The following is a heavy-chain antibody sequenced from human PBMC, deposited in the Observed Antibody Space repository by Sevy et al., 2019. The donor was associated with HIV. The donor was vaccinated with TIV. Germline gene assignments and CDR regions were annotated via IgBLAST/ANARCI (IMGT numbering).Heavy chain of an antibody. CDR3: ARQQELELTEAFDI. V-gene: IGHV3-30-3*01. J-gene: IGHJ3*02. CDR1: GFTFSNYA. CDR2: TSYDGSNN. Sequence: GGSQRLSCAASGFTFSNYAMHWVRQAPGKGLEWVAFTSYDGSNNYYADSVKGRFTISRDNSETTLYLQMNSLRAEDTAVYYCARQQELELTEAFDIWGQGTMVTVSS. D-gene: IGHD1-1*01.